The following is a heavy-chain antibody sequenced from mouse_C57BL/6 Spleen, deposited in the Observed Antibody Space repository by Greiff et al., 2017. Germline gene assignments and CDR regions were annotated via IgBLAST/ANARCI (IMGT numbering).Heavy chain of an antibody. Sequence: QVQLKQSGAELVKPGASVKLSCKASGYTFTEYTIHWVQQRSGQGLEWIGWFYPGSGSLTYNEKFKDKATLTADKSSSTVYMELSRLTSEDSAVYICARHEVLYSNYDYWGQGTTLTVSS. CDR3: ARHEVLYSNYDY. J-gene: IGHJ2*01. D-gene: IGHD2-5*01. CDR1: GYTFTEYT. V-gene: IGHV1-62-2*01. CDR2: FYPGSGSL.